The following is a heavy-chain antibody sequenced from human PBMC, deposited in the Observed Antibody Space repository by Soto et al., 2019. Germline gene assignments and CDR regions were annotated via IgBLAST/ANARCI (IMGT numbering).Heavy chain of an antibody. CDR3: ATDLASVVRGVCCYGMDV. CDR2: IYSGGST. Sequence: EVQLVESGGGVVQPGGSLRLSCAASGFTVSSNYMTWVRQAPGEGLEWVSVIYSGGSTYYAESVKGRFTIARDNAKNTLYLQMNSLRAEDTAVYYGATDLASVVRGVCCYGMDVWGQGTTVTVSS. J-gene: IGHJ6*02. V-gene: IGHV3-66*01. D-gene: IGHD3-10*01. CDR1: GFTVSSNY.